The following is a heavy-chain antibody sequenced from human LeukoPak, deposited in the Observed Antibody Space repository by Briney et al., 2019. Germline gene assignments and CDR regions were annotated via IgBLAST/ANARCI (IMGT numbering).Heavy chain of an antibody. D-gene: IGHD6-19*01. CDR3: ASRHIAVAGTTIDY. Sequence: PGRSLRLSCAASGFTFSSYAMHWVRQAPGKGLEWVAVISYDGSNKYYADSVKGRFTISRDNSKNTLYLQMNSLRAEDTAVYYCASRHIAVAGTTIDYWGQGTLVTVSS. CDR2: ISYDGSNK. J-gene: IGHJ4*02. CDR1: GFTFSSYA. V-gene: IGHV3-30-3*01.